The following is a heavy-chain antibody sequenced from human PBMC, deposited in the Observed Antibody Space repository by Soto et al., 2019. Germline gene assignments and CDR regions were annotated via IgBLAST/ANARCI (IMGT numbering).Heavy chain of an antibody. CDR2: ISGNSGSI. CDR3: AKDLREQQLAFDH. Sequence: PGGSLRLSCAASGFTFDDYAMQWVRQAPGKGLEWVSGISGNSGSIDYADSVKGRFTISRDNSKNTLYLQMNSLRAEDTAVYYCAKDLREQQLAFDHWGQGTPVTVSS. J-gene: IGHJ4*02. D-gene: IGHD6-13*01. V-gene: IGHV3-9*01. CDR1: GFTFDDYA.